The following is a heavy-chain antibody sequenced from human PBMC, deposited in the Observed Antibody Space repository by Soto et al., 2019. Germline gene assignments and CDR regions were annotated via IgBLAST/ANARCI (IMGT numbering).Heavy chain of an antibody. D-gene: IGHD3-22*01. J-gene: IGHJ5*02. CDR3: ARSRYDSSGYYPENWFDP. V-gene: IGHV4-61*01. CDR1: GGSVSSGSYY. Sequence: NPSETLSLTCTVSGGSVSSGSYYWSWIRQPPGKGLEWIGYIYYSGSTNYNPSLKSRVTISVDTSKNQFSLKLSSVTAADTAVYYCARSRYDSSGYYPENWFDPWGQGTLVTVS. CDR2: IYYSGST.